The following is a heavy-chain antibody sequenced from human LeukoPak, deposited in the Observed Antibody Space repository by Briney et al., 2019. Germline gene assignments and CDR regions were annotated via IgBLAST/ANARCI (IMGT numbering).Heavy chain of an antibody. V-gene: IGHV3-30-3*01. J-gene: IGHJ4*02. CDR2: ISYDGSNK. CDR3: ARDRSVVPAATLTFGAFDY. Sequence: PGGSLRLSCAASGFTFSSYAMHWVRQAPGKGLEWVAVISYDGSNKYYADSVKGRFTISRDNSKNTLYLQMNSLGAVDTAVYYCARDRSVVPAATLTFGAFDYWGQGTLVTVSS. D-gene: IGHD2-2*01. CDR1: GFTFSSYA.